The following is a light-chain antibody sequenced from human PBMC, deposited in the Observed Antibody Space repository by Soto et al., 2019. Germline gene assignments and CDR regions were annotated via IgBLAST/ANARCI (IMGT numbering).Light chain of an antibody. V-gene: IGLV2-11*01. J-gene: IGLJ2*01. Sequence: QSALTQPRSVSGSPGQSVTVSCTGTSSDVGGYNYVSWYQQHPGKAPKLMIYDVSTRPSGVPDRFSGSKSGNTASLNSSGLQAEDEADYYCCSYAGSYTVVFGGGTKLTVL. CDR3: CSYAGSYTVV. CDR1: SSDVGGYNY. CDR2: DVS.